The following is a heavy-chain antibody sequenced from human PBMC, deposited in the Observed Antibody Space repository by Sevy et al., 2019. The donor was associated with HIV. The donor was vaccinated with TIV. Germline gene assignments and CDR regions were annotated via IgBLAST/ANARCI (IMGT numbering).Heavy chain of an antibody. CDR1: GFSFSTYW. D-gene: IGHD3-22*01. V-gene: IGHV3-7*01. CDR3: AKGNSGSFDY. J-gene: IGHJ4*02. Sequence: GGSLRLSCAASGFSFSTYWMHWVRQAPGKGLEWVANIKQDESEKYYVASVKGRFTISRENAKNSVCLEMNSLRPEDTAIYYGAKGNSGSFDYWGQGTLVTVS. CDR2: IKQDESEK.